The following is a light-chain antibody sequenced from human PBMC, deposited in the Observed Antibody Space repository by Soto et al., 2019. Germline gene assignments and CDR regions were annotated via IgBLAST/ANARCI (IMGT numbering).Light chain of an antibody. J-gene: IGLJ3*02. CDR1: SSDVGGYNF. Sequence: QSALTQPPSVSGSPGQSITISCTGTSSDVGGYNFVSWYQQHPGKAPKFIIYDVRNRPSGVSNRFSGSRSGNTASLTISGHQAEDDDDYYCCSDRSRSAVVFGGGTKVTVL. CDR3: CSDRSRSAVV. V-gene: IGLV2-14*03. CDR2: DVR.